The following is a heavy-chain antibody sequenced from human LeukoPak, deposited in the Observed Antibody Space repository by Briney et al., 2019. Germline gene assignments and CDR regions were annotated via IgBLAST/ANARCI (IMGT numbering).Heavy chain of an antibody. CDR1: GVSISSYH. Sequence: PSETLSLTCTVSGVSISSYHWTWIRQPPGEGLEWIGHIYNSGSINYNPSLRGRVTISLDTSKNQVSLKLSSATAADTATYYCARKDGDGWGQGTLVTVSS. V-gene: IGHV4-59*01. CDR3: ARKDGDG. D-gene: IGHD5-24*01. CDR2: IYNSGSI. J-gene: IGHJ4*02.